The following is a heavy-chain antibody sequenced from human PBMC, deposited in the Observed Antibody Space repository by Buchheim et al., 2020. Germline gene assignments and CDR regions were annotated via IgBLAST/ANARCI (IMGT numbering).Heavy chain of an antibody. CDR2: ISDSGSTT. CDR1: GFTFGSYA. CDR3: AKRLTWKNSARTFDY. V-gene: IGHV3-23*01. J-gene: IGHJ4*02. D-gene: IGHD3-9*01. Sequence: EVQLLESGRGSVQPGGSLRLSCAASGFTFGSYAMNWVRQVPGKGLEWVSIISDSGSTTFYADSVKGRFTISRDNSKSTLYLQMDSLRAEDTAVYYCAKRLTWKNSARTFDYWGQGTL.